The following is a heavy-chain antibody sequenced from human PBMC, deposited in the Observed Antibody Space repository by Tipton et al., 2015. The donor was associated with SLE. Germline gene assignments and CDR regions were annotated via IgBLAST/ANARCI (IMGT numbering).Heavy chain of an antibody. Sequence: TLSLTCTDSGGSISSYYWSWIRQPPGKGLEWIGYIYYSGSTNYNPSLKSRVTISVDTSKNQFSLKLSSVTAADTAVYYCARTPYYGSGSYYAFDYWGQGTLVTVSS. D-gene: IGHD3-10*01. CDR1: GGSISSYY. CDR3: ARTPYYGSGSYYAFDY. V-gene: IGHV4-59*01. J-gene: IGHJ4*02. CDR2: IYYSGST.